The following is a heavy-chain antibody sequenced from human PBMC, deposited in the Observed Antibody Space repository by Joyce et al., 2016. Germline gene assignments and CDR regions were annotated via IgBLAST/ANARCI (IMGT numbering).Heavy chain of an antibody. J-gene: IGHJ4*02. CDR1: GDSVSSSSVT. D-gene: IGHD6-19*01. CDR3: VRGGAAVSGLDS. V-gene: IGHV6-1*01. Sequence: QVQLRQSGPGLVKPSQTLSLTCAISGDSVSSSSVTWNWIRQSPSRGLESLGRTYYRSKWNNDYAESVKSRIRINPDTSKNQVSLQLNSVTPEDSAVYYCVRGGAAVSGLDSWGQGTLVTVSS. CDR2: TYYRSKWNN.